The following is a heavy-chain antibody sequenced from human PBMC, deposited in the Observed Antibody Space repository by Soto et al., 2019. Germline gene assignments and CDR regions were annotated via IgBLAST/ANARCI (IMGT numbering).Heavy chain of an antibody. CDR1: GYLISSGYY. CDR2: IDYSGRT. J-gene: IGHJ5*02. Sequence: SETLSLTCSVSGYLISSGYYWGWIRQTPGKGLEWLGSIDYSGRTYYNPSLKSRVSTSVDLSKNQFSLNLRSVTAADTAVYYCAGMPYTSGLRFDPWGPGTLVTVSS. V-gene: IGHV4-38-2*01. D-gene: IGHD6-19*01. CDR3: AGMPYTSGLRFDP.